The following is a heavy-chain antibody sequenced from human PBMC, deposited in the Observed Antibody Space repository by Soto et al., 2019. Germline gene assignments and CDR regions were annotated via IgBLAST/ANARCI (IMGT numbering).Heavy chain of an antibody. CDR2: IWYDGSNK. CDR1: GFTFSSYG. Sequence: GGSLRLSCAASGFTFSSYGMHWVRQAPGKGLEWVAVIWYDGSNKYYADSVKGRFTISRDNSKNTLYLQMNSLRAEDTAVYYCARGPHYFHDAFDIWGQGTMVTVSS. J-gene: IGHJ3*02. V-gene: IGHV3-33*01. D-gene: IGHD3-10*01. CDR3: ARGPHYFHDAFDI.